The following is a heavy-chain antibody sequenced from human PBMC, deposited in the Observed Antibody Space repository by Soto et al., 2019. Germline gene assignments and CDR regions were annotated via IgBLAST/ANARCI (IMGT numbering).Heavy chain of an antibody. CDR1: GFTFSSHA. J-gene: IGHJ5*02. D-gene: IGHD4-17*01. V-gene: IGHV3-23*01. Sequence: GGSLRLSCAASGFTFSSHAMSRVRQAPGKGLEWVSSISGTGVYTYYADSVKGRFTISRDNPKNTLYLQMNSLRAEDTAVYYCAKQEGTAVTTDWFEPWGQGTLVTVSS. CDR2: ISGTGVYT. CDR3: AKQEGTAVTTDWFEP.